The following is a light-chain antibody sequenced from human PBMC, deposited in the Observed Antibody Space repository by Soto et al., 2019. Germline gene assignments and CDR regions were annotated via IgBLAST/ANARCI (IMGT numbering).Light chain of an antibody. CDR3: QQYNNWPPIT. Sequence: EVVMTQSPATLSVSAGERSTLSFRASQSVSSNLAWYQQKPGQAPRLLIYGASTRATGIPARFSGSGSGTEFTLTISSLQSEDFAVYYCQQYNNWPPITFGQGTRLEIK. J-gene: IGKJ5*01. V-gene: IGKV3-15*01. CDR1: QSVSSN. CDR2: GAS.